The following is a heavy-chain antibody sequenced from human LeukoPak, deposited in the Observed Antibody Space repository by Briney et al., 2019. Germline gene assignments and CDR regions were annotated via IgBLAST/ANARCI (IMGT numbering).Heavy chain of an antibody. CDR3: ARVNSFPDFPNMDV. D-gene: IGHD3-3*01. J-gene: IGHJ6*03. Sequence: GGSLRLSCAASGFTFSSYEMNWVRQAPGKGLEWVSYISSSGSTIYYADSVKGRFTISRDNAKNSLYLQMNSLRAEDTAVYYCARVNSFPDFPNMDVWGKGTTVTVSS. CDR2: ISSSGSTI. CDR1: GFTFSSYE. V-gene: IGHV3-48*03.